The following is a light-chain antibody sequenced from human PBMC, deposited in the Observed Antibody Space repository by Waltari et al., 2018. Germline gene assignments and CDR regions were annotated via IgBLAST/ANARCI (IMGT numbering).Light chain of an antibody. Sequence: SYELTQPSSVSVSPGQTARITCSGDLLADRYVRWSQQKPGQAPRLLIYPDTERPSGIPELFSGSRSGTTVTLTISGAQADDEADFYCYSAPANNQGIFGGGTKLTVL. CDR3: YSAPANNQGI. CDR2: PDT. CDR1: LLADRY. J-gene: IGLJ2*01. V-gene: IGLV3-27*01.